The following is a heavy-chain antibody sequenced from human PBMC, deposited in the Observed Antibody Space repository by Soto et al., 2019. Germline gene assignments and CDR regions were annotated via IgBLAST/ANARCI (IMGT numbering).Heavy chain of an antibody. Sequence: GSLRLSCAASGFIFNNYAMSWVRQAPGKGLEWVSFISAGGGSPNYADSVKGRFTISRDNSKNTLYLQMNSLRAEDTAVYYCALPPYDFWSGYYTDLLDYWGQGTLVTVSS. V-gene: IGHV3-23*01. CDR2: ISAGGGSP. CDR1: GFIFNNYA. J-gene: IGHJ4*02. CDR3: ALPPYDFWSGYYTDLLDY. D-gene: IGHD3-3*01.